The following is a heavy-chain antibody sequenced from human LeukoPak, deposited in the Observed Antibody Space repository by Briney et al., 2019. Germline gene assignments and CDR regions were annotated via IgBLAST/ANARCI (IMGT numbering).Heavy chain of an antibody. CDR2: IYYSGST. V-gene: IGHV4-31*03. CDR3: ARVNCSSTSCYSPHLGCGMDV. Sequence: SQTLSLTCTVSGGSISSGGYYWSWIRQHPGKGLEWIGYIYYSGSTYYNPSLKSRVTISVDTSKNQFSLKLSSVTAADTAVYYCARVNCSSTSCYSPHLGCGMDVWGQGTTVTVSS. D-gene: IGHD2-2*01. CDR1: GGSISSGGYY. J-gene: IGHJ6*02.